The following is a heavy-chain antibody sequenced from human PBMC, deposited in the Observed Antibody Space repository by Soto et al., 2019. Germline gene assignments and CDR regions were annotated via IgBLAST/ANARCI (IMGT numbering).Heavy chain of an antibody. J-gene: IGHJ6*03. CDR3: ARSGYYGSGSYYPFLMDV. V-gene: IGHV4-59*01. CDR2: IYYSGST. Sequence: GSLRLSCTVSGGSISSYYWSWIRQPPGKGLEWIGYIYYSGSTNYNPSLKSRVTISVDTSKNQFSLKLSSVTAADTAVYYCARSGYYGSGSYYPFLMDVWGKGTTVTVSS. CDR1: GGSISSYY. D-gene: IGHD3-10*01.